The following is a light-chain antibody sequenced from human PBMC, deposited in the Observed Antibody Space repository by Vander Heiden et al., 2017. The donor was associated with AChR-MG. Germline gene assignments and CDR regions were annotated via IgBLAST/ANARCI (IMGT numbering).Light chain of an antibody. V-gene: IGLV1-47*01. CDR3: AACDDSLSGPPWV. Sequence: QSVLTQPPPASGTPGQRVTVSCSGSSSNSGSNFVYWYQQLPGTAPKLLIYRNNQRPSGVPDRFSGSKSGTSASLAISVLRSEDEADYYCAACDDSLSGPPWVFGGGTKLTVL. CDR1: SSNSGSNF. J-gene: IGLJ3*02. CDR2: RNN.